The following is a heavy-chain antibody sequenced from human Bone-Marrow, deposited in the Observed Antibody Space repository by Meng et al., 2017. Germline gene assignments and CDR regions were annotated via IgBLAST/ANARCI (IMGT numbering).Heavy chain of an antibody. D-gene: IGHD5-12*01. J-gene: IGHJ4*02. CDR2: ISSSSSYI. Sequence: EVQLVGAGGGLVKPGGSLRLSCAAYGFTFSSYSMNWVRQAPGKGLEWVSSISSSSSYIYYADSVKGRFTISRDNAKNSLYLQMNSLRAEDTAVYYCARLGRRGYDDYWGQGTLVTVSS. V-gene: IGHV3-21*01. CDR1: GFTFSSYS. CDR3: ARLGRRGYDDY.